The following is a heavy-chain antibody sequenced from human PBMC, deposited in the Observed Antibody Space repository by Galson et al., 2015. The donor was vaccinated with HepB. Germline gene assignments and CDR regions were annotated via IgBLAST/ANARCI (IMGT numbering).Heavy chain of an antibody. J-gene: IGHJ5*02. D-gene: IGHD5-24*01. CDR1: GFTFDDYA. CDR2: ISWNSGSI. Sequence: SLRLSCAASGFTFDDYAMHWVRQAPGKGLEWVSGISWNSGSIGYADSVKGRFTISRDNAKNSLYLQMNSLRAEDAALYYCAKSARGGYFIRSWFDPWGQGTLVTVSS. V-gene: IGHV3-9*01. CDR3: AKSARGGYFIRSWFDP.